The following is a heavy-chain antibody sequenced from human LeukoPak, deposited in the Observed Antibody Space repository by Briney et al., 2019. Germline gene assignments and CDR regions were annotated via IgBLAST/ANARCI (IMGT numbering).Heavy chain of an antibody. D-gene: IGHD2-15*01. CDR2: ITNGGGNT. J-gene: IGHJ4*02. V-gene: IGHV3-23*01. CDR3: AKVGGWIAATRCLDF. Sequence: GGSLRLSCAASGFRFSTYAMTWVRQAPGKGLEWVSGITNGGGNTFYIDSVRGRFTISRDNSKNTLYLQMDGLRAEDTAVYYCAKVGGWIAATRCLDFWGRGTLVTVSS. CDR1: GFRFSTYA.